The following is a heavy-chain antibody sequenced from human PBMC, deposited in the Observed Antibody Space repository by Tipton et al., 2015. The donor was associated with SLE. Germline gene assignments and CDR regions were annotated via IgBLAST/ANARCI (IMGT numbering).Heavy chain of an antibody. V-gene: IGHV4-31*03. CDR3: AREFLNPVTTVHYYFDL. CDR1: GGSISSGSYY. CDR2: IYYSGST. Sequence: TLSLTCTVSGGSISSGSYYWSWIRQHPGKGLEWIGYIYYSGSTYYNPSLKSRVTITVDTSKNQFSLKLTSVTAADTAVYYCAREFLNPVTTVHYYFDLWGRGTLVTVSS. D-gene: IGHD4-11*01. J-gene: IGHJ2*01.